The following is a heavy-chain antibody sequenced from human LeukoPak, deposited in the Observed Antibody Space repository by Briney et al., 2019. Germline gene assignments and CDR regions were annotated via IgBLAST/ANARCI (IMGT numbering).Heavy chain of an antibody. Sequence: GGSLRLSCAASGFTFSSYWMHWVRQAPGKGLVWVSRINSDGSSTSYADSVKGRFTISRDNAKNTLYLQMNSLRAEDTAVYYCATGTTVYYYYYMDVWGKGTTVTVSS. J-gene: IGHJ6*03. CDR1: GFTFSSYW. CDR3: ATGTTVYYYYYMDV. D-gene: IGHD1-1*01. V-gene: IGHV3-74*01. CDR2: INSDGSST.